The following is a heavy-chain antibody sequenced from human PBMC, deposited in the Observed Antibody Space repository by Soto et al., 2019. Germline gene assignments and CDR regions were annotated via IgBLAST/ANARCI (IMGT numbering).Heavy chain of an antibody. V-gene: IGHV4-39*01. D-gene: IGHD3-9*01. CDR2: VYYSGST. CDR1: GGSVSSSSYD. CDR3: GSLEGLATISYYFDY. J-gene: IGHJ4*02. Sequence: QLQLQESGPGLVKPSETLSLTCTVSGGSVSSSSYDWGWVRQPPRKGLEWIGSVYYSGSTYYNPALESRVTKSVDKSKNQFSLKLMSLSAADTAVYYCGSLEGLATISYYFDYWGQGALVTVSS.